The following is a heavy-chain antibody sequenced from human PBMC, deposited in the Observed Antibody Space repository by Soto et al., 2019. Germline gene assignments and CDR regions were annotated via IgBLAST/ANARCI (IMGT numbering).Heavy chain of an antibody. CDR1: GFTFSTYW. J-gene: IGHJ2*01. Sequence: GGSLRLSCATSGFTFSTYWMHWVRQAPGKGLEWVANINQDESKKYYVDSVKGRFTISRDNAKNSLYLQMNSLRSEDTAMYYCARVYYDFWSGYYSWYFDLWGRGTLVTVSS. D-gene: IGHD3-3*01. CDR2: INQDESKK. V-gene: IGHV3-7*01. CDR3: ARVYYDFWSGYYSWYFDL.